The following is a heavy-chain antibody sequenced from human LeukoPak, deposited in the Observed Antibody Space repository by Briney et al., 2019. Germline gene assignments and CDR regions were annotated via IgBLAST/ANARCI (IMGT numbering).Heavy chain of an antibody. D-gene: IGHD4-17*01. CDR3: ARDRTTVTTYYFDY. CDR1: GYTFTSYG. V-gene: IGHV1-18*01. Sequence: ASVKVSCKPSGYTFTSYGISWVRQAPGQGLEWMGWISAYNGNTNYAQKLQGRVTMTTDTSTSTAYMELRSLRSDDTAVYYCARDRTTVTTYYFDYWGQGTLVTVSS. J-gene: IGHJ4*02. CDR2: ISAYNGNT.